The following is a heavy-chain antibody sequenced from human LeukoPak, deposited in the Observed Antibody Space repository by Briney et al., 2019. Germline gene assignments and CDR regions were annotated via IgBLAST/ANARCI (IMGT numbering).Heavy chain of an antibody. D-gene: IGHD5-18*01. CDR2: IYYSGST. Sequence: SETLSLTCTVSGGSISSSSYYWGWIRQPPGKGLEWIGSIYYSGSTYYNPSLKSRVTISVDTSKNQFSLKLSSVTAADTAVYYCARGPYTAMVDYWGQGTLVTVSS. J-gene: IGHJ4*02. CDR3: ARGPYTAMVDY. CDR1: GGSISSSSYY. V-gene: IGHV4-39*07.